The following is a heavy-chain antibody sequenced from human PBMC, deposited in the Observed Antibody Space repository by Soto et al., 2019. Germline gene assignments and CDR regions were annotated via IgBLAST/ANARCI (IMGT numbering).Heavy chain of an antibody. V-gene: IGHV4-59*01. D-gene: IGHD6-13*01. Sequence: HVPLQESGPGLVKPSETLSLTCTVSGGAISSYYWSWIPQPPGKGLEWIWYIYDSGSTSYNPSLKSRVTISEDTSKNQFFLKLSSVTAADTAVYYCARWSSSSWYNWFDPCGQGALVTVSS. CDR1: GGAISSYY. CDR2: IYDSGST. CDR3: ARWSSSSWYNWFDP. J-gene: IGHJ5*02.